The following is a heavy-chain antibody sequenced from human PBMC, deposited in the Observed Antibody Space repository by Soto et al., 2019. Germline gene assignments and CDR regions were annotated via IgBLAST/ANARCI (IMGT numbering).Heavy chain of an antibody. CDR1: GFTFSSYA. V-gene: IGHV3-30-3*01. J-gene: IGHJ4*02. Sequence: GGSLRLSCAASGFTFSSYAMHWVRQAPGKGLEWVAVISYDGSNKYYADSVKGRFTISRDNSKNTLYLQMNSLRAEDTAVYYCARDLGGNSSGYWGQGTLVTVSS. CDR3: ARDLGGNSSGY. D-gene: IGHD2-21*02. CDR2: ISYDGSNK.